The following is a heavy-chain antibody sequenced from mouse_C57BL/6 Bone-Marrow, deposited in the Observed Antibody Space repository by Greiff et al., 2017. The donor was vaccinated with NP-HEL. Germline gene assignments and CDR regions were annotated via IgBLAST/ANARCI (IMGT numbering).Heavy chain of an antibody. CDR2: IYPGSGST. Sequence: QVQLQQPGAELVKPGASVKMSCKASGYTFTSYWITWVKQRPGQGLEWIGDIYPGSGSTNYNEKFKSKATLTVDTSSSTAYMQLSSLPSEDSAVYYCASYYYGSRGFAYWGQGTLVTVSA. V-gene: IGHV1-55*01. J-gene: IGHJ3*01. CDR3: ASYYYGSRGFAY. D-gene: IGHD1-1*01. CDR1: GYTFTSYW.